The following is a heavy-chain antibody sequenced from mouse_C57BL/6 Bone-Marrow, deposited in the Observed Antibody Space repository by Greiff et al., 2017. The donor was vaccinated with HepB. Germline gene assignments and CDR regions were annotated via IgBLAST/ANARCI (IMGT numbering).Heavy chain of an antibody. V-gene: IGHV1-64*01. CDR2: IHPNSGST. J-gene: IGHJ2*01. CDR1: GYTFTSYW. D-gene: IGHD1-1*01. Sequence: VQLQQPGAELVKPGASVKLSCKASGYTFTSYWMHWVKQRPGQGLEWIGMIHPNSGSTNYNEKFKSKATLTVDKSSSTAYMQLSSLTSEDSAVYYCARRGYGSSCWFDYWGQGTTLTVSS. CDR3: ARRGYGSSCWFDY.